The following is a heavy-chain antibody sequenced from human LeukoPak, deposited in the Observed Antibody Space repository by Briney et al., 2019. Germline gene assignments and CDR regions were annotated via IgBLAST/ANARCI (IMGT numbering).Heavy chain of an antibody. CDR1: GYTFTDYY. CDR2: INPDSGGT. Sequence: GASVKVSCKASGYTFTDYYIHWVRQAPGQGLEWMGRINPDSGGTNFAQKFQARVTVTRDTSISTAYMELSTLRSDDTAVYYCARRRATKLVDDGFDIWGQGTIVTVSS. J-gene: IGHJ3*02. CDR3: ARRRATKLVDDGFDI. D-gene: IGHD1-26*01. V-gene: IGHV1-2*06.